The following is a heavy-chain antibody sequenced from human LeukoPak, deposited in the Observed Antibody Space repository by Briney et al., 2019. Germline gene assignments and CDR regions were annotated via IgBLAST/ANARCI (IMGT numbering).Heavy chain of an antibody. V-gene: IGHV4-61*02. CDR1: GGSISSGSYY. J-gene: IGHJ4*02. Sequence: SETLSLTCTISGGSISSGSYYWSWIRQPAGKELEWIGRIYTSGSTNYNPSLKSRVTISVDTSKNQFSLKLSSVTAADTAVYYCARDGYSYGSYFDYWGQGTLVTVSS. D-gene: IGHD5-18*01. CDR3: ARDGYSYGSYFDY. CDR2: IYTSGST.